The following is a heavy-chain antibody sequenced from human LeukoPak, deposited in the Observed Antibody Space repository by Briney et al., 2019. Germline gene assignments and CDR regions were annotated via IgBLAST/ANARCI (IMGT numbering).Heavy chain of an antibody. V-gene: IGHV3-74*01. D-gene: IGHD3-22*01. J-gene: IGHJ1*01. CDR1: GFTFSSYW. CDR2: IKSDGST. Sequence: PGGSLRLSCAASGFTFSSYWMHWVRQAAGKGLVWVSRIKSDGSTRYADSVKGRFTISRDNAKNTVSLQMNSLRAEDTGVYYCARAPSEIGGYYPEYFRHWGQGTLVTVSP. CDR3: ARAPSEIGGYYPEYFRH.